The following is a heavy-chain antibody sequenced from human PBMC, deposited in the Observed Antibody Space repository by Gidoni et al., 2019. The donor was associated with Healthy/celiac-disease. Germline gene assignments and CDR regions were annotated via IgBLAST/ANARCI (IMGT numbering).Heavy chain of an antibody. V-gene: IGHV3-13*01. CDR3: ARGYYYYYGMDV. CDR2: IGTDGDT. Sequence: EVQLVASGGGLVQPGGSLRLSCAASGFTFSSYDMHWVRQATGKGLEWGSSIGTDGDTYDPGSVKGRFTISRENAKNALYLQMNSLRAGDTAVYYCARGYYYYYGMDVWGQGTTVTVSS. CDR1: GFTFSSYD. J-gene: IGHJ6*02.